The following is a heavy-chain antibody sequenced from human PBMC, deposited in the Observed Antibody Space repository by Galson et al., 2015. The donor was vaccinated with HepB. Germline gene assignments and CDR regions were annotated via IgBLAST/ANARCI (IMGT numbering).Heavy chain of an antibody. CDR1: GFTLNAYN. CDR3: VRCVKAVAALDY. V-gene: IGHV3-21*01. Sequence: SLRLSCAASGFTLNAYNMNWVRQAPGKGLEWVSSISMSSTYIYYADSVKGRFTISRDNANNSLYLQMNSLRVEDTAVYYCVRCVKAVAALDYWGQGTLVTVSS. J-gene: IGHJ4*02. D-gene: IGHD6-19*01. CDR2: ISMSSTYI.